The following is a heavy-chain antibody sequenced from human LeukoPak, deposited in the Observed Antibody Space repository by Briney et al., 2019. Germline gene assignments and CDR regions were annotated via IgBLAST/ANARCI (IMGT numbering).Heavy chain of an antibody. CDR1: GFTFSSYG. D-gene: IGHD1-14*01. CDR2: ISYDGSNK. CDR3: VRDPGEY. J-gene: IGHJ4*02. V-gene: IGHV3-30*03. Sequence: GGSLRLSCAASGFTFSSYGMHWVRQAPGKGLEWVAVISYDGSNKYYADSVKGRFTISRDNAKNSLYLQMNSLRVEDTAVYYCVRDPGEYWGQGNLVTVSS.